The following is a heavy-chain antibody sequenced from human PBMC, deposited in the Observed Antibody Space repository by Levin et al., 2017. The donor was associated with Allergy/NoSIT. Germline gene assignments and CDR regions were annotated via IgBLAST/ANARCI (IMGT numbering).Heavy chain of an antibody. V-gene: IGHV3-7*01. D-gene: IGHD3-10*01. J-gene: IGHJ6*02. CDR3: ARDKGSGKVSMDV. CDR1: GFTFSSYW. CDR2: IKQDGSEK. Sequence: GGSLRLSCAASGFTFSSYWMSWVRQAPGKGLEWVANIKQDGSEKYYVDSVKGRFTISRDNAKNSLYLQMNSLRAEDTAVYYCARDKGSGKVSMDVWGQGTTVTVSS.